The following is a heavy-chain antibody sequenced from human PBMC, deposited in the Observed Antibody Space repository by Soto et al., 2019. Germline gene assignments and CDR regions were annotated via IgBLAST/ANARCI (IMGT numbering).Heavy chain of an antibody. CDR3: ARVITMVRGVINWFDP. CDR1: GGSFSGYY. V-gene: IGHV4-34*01. D-gene: IGHD3-10*01. CDR2: INHSGST. Sequence: SETLSLTCAVYGGSFSGYYWSWIRQPPGKGLEWIGEINHSGSTSYNPSLKSRVTISVDTSKNQFSLKLSSVTAADTAVYYCARVITMVRGVINWFDPWGQGTQVTVSS. J-gene: IGHJ5*02.